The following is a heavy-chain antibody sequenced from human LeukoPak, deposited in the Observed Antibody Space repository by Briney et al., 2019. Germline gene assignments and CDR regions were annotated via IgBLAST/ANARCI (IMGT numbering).Heavy chain of an antibody. D-gene: IGHD6-6*01. J-gene: IGHJ3*01. CDR2: IYRTGDT. CDR3: ARDYSTSSGLAFDV. V-gene: IGHV4-30-2*01. Sequence: SETLSLTCTVSGGSISSVGYYWSWIRQPPGEGLEWIGYIYRTGDTSYNPSLKSRATISVDRSKNLFSLNLSSVTAADTAVYYCARDYSTSSGLAFDVWGQGTLVTVSS. CDR1: GGSISSVGYY.